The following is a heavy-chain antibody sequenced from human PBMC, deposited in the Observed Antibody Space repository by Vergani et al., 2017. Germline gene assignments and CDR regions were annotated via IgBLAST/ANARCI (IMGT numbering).Heavy chain of an antibody. CDR1: GGSISSSSYY. V-gene: IGHV4-39*07. CDR3: ARPTVTTSGYFDY. J-gene: IGHJ4*02. D-gene: IGHD4-11*01. Sequence: QLQLQESGPGLVKPSETLSLTCTVSGGSISSSSYYWGWIRQPPGKGLGGIGGIYYSGSTYYNPALKSRVTISVDTSKNQFSLKLSSVTAAVTAVYYCARPTVTTSGYFDYWGQGTLVTVSS. CDR2: IYYSGST.